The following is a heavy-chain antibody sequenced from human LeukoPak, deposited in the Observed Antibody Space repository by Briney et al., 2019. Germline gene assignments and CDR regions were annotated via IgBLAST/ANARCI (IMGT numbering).Heavy chain of an antibody. CDR1: GGSISSYY. J-gene: IGHJ4*01. D-gene: IGHD3-22*01. CDR2: IYYSGST. Sequence: SETLSLTCTVSGGSISSYYWSWIRQPPGKGLEWIGYIYYSGSTDYNPSLKSRVIISRDTSKNQISLNLTSVTAADTAVYFCARHRDYYDTWGHGTLVTVSS. CDR3: ARHRDYYDT. V-gene: IGHV4-59*08.